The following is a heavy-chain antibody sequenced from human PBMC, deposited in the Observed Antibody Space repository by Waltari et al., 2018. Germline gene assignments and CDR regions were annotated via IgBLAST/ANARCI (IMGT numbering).Heavy chain of an antibody. V-gene: IGHV4-59*08. Sequence: QVQLQESGPGLVKPSETLSLTCTVSGGSISNYYWSWIRQPPGKGLGWIGYIYYTGSTNFNPSLRSRVTISVDTSKNQFSLKLSSVTAADTAVYYCARLSYDTGSYYFDFWGQGTLVTVSS. J-gene: IGHJ4*02. CDR1: GGSISNYY. CDR3: ARLSYDTGSYYFDF. CDR2: IYYTGST. D-gene: IGHD3-22*01.